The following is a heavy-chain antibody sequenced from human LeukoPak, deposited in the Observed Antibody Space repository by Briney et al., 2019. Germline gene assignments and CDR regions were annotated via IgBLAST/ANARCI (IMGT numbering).Heavy chain of an antibody. CDR2: INRSGST. D-gene: IGHD3-3*01. V-gene: IGHV4-34*01. CDR1: GGSFSGYY. J-gene: IGHJ4*02. Sequence: SETLSLTCAVYGGSFSGYYWSWIRQPPGKGLEWIGEINRSGSTNYNPSLKSRVTISVDTSKNQFSLKLSSVTAADTAVYYCARGVSYDFWSGYPDYWGQGTLVTVSS. CDR3: ARGVSYDFWSGYPDY.